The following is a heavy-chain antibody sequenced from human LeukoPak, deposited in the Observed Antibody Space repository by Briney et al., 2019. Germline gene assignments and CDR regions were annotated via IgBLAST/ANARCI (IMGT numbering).Heavy chain of an antibody. Sequence: SETLSLTCAVYGGSFSGYYWSWIRQPPGKGLEWIGEINHSGSTNYNPSLKSRVTISVDTSKNQFSLNLKSVTAADTAVYYCARDQYHGSGTYAWFDPWGQGTLVTVSS. CDR2: INHSGST. CDR1: GGSFSGYY. D-gene: IGHD3-10*01. CDR3: ARDQYHGSGTYAWFDP. J-gene: IGHJ5*02. V-gene: IGHV4-34*01.